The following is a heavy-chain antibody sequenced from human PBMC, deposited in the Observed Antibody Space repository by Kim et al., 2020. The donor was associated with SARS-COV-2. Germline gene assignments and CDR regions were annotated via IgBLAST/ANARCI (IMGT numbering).Heavy chain of an antibody. CDR2: IYAGDSDT. J-gene: IGHJ6*02. V-gene: IGHV5-51*01. CDR1: GYRFSNYW. CDR3: ARETITQQVADHGMDV. Sequence: GESLKISCKGSGYRFSNYWIAWLRQMPGKGLEWMGIIYAGDSDTRYSQSFQGQVTISVDKSLSTAYLQWSSLAASDTAIYYCARETITQQVADHGMDVWGQGTTVIVSS. D-gene: IGHD6-19*01.